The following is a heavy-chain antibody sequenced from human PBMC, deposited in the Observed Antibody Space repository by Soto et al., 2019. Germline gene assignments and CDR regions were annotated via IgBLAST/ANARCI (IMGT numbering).Heavy chain of an antibody. D-gene: IGHD2-15*01. J-gene: IGHJ5*02. CDR3: ARGHTSGGSSYNWFDP. Sequence: GASVKVSCKASGYTFTSYGISWVRQAPGQGLEWMGWISAYNGNTNYAQKLQGRVTMTTDTSTSTAYMELRSLRSDDTAVYYCARGHTSGGSSYNWFDPWGQGTLVTVSS. V-gene: IGHV1-18*01. CDR1: GYTFTSYG. CDR2: ISAYNGNT.